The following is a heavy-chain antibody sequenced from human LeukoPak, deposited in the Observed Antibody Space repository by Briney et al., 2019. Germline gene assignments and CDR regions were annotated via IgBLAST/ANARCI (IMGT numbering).Heavy chain of an antibody. J-gene: IGHJ4*02. Sequence: PSETLSLTCTVSGGSISSGSYYWNWIRQPPGKGLEWIGYFHNSGTSTYNPSLKSRVTISADTSKNQFSLKLNSLTTADTAVYYCTRGAGWLIDYWGQGILVTVSS. CDR2: FHNSGTS. V-gene: IGHV4-61*01. CDR3: TRGAGWLIDY. D-gene: IGHD3-16*01. CDR1: GGSISSGSYY.